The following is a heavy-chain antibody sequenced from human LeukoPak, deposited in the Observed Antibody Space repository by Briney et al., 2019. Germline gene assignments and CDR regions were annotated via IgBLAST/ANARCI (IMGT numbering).Heavy chain of an antibody. CDR1: GFTFSSYG. D-gene: IGHD6-13*01. V-gene: IGHV3-33*01. Sequence: GRSLRLSCAASGFTFSSYGMHRVRQAPGKGLEWVAVIWYDGSNKYYADSVKGRFTISRDNSKNTLYLQMNSLRAEDTAVYYCARALISSSWRTWATYYYYGMDVWGKGTTVTVSS. CDR3: ARALISSSWRTWATYYYYGMDV. J-gene: IGHJ6*04. CDR2: IWYDGSNK.